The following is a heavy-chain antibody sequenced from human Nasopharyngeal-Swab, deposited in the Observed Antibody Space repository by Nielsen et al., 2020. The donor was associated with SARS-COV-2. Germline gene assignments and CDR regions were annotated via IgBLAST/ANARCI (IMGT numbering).Heavy chain of an antibody. CDR1: GFTFSSYW. Sequence: GGSLRLSCAASGFTFSSYWMHWVRQAPGKGLVWVSRINSDGSSTSYADSVKGRFTISRDNAKNTLYLQMNSLRAEDTAVYYCAREAHYYDSSGYYLREFDYWGQGTLVTVSS. CDR3: AREAHYYDSSGYYLREFDY. D-gene: IGHD3-22*01. CDR2: INSDGSST. V-gene: IGHV3-74*01. J-gene: IGHJ4*02.